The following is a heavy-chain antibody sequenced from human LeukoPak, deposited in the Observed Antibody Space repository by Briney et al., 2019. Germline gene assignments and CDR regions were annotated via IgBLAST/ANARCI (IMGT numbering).Heavy chain of an antibody. J-gene: IGHJ5*02. CDR2: ISSSGSTI. CDR1: GFTFSSYE. CDR3: ARKGPGISMISFDR. Sequence: GGSLRLSCAASGFTFSSYEMNWVRQAPGKGLEWVSYISSSGSTIYYADSVKGRFTISRDNAKNSLYLQMNSLRAEDTAVYYCARKGPGISMISFDRWGQGTLVTVSS. V-gene: IGHV3-48*03. D-gene: IGHD3-22*01.